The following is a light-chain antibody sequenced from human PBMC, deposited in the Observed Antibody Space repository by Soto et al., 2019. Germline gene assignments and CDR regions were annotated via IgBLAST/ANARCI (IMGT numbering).Light chain of an antibody. CDR1: QSVGRY. Sequence: EIVLTQSPATLSLSPGEGATISCRASQSVGRYLAWYQQKPGQAPRLLIYDASKRATGIAARFSGSGSGTDFPLSISSLEPEDFAVYYCQQRSDWPSTFGGGTKVQIK. J-gene: IGKJ4*01. CDR2: DAS. V-gene: IGKV3-11*01. CDR3: QQRSDWPST.